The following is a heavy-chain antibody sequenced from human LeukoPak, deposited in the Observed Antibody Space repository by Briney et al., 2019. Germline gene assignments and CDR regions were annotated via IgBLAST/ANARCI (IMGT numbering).Heavy chain of an antibody. CDR1: GFTFSSFG. J-gene: IGHJ4*02. CDR3: AKTHSASWGLFDY. D-gene: IGHD1-26*01. Sequence: GGSLRLSCAASGFTFSSFGMHWVRRAPGKGLEWMTFIRNDGTVQYYADSVEGRFTISRDNSKNTLYLQMNSLIPEDTAVYYCAKTHSASWGLFDYWGTGTLVTVSS. V-gene: IGHV3-30*02. CDR2: IRNDGTVQ.